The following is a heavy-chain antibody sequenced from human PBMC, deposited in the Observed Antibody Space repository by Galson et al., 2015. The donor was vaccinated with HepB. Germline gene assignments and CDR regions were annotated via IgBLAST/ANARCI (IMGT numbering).Heavy chain of an antibody. CDR3: ARDGFFSSTWGAY. D-gene: IGHD6-6*01. CDR1: GASFSSQS. J-gene: IGHJ4*02. CDR2: IVPVSGTP. Sequence: SVKVSCKVSGASFSSQSINWVRRAPGQGLEWVGNIVPVSGTPNYTPKFQGRVTITADESTTTVHMDMSSLGFDDTAVYYCARDGFFSSTWGAYWGQGTLVTVSS. V-gene: IGHV1-69*13.